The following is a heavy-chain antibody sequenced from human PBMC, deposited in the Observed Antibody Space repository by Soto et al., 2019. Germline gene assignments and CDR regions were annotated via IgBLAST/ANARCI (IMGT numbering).Heavy chain of an antibody. CDR1: GGLFSSFA. Sequence: QEQLVQSGPEVKKPGSSVKVSCKDSGGLFSSFAISWVRQAPGEGLEWLGGIIPVFGTTNYAEKFQGRVTITADESTNTAYMELTSLTSGDTAIYYCARGGGPYVWFNDFWGQGTLVTVSS. CDR2: IIPVFGTT. V-gene: IGHV1-69*01. D-gene: IGHD3-16*01. CDR3: ARGGGPYVWFNDF. J-gene: IGHJ4*02.